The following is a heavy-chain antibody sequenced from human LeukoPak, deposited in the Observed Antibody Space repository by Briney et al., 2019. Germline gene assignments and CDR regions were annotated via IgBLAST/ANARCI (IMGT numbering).Heavy chain of an antibody. J-gene: IGHJ4*02. CDR2: SSSSSSTI. CDR1: GFTFSSYS. D-gene: IGHD6-19*01. CDR3: ARVFAGYSSGWYMDY. Sequence: QAGGSLRLSCAASGFTFSSYSMNWVRQAPGKGLVWVSYSSSSSSTIHYADSVKGRFTISRDNAKNSLYLQMNSLRAEDTAVYYCARVFAGYSSGWYMDYWGQGTLVTVSS. V-gene: IGHV3-48*04.